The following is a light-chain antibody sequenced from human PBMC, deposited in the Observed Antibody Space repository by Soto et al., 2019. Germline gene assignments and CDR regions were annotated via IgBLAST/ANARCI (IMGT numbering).Light chain of an antibody. CDR3: QQYRNWPPLA. J-gene: IGKJ4*01. CDR1: QSVGSA. V-gene: IGKV3-15*01. Sequence: EIVMTQSPATLSVSPGETATLSCRASQSVGSAVAWYQHKPGQAPRLLIVAASIRATGVPGRFTGGGSGTEFTLTICGLQSEAFAVYYCQQYRNWPPLAFGGGTTVEIK. CDR2: AAS.